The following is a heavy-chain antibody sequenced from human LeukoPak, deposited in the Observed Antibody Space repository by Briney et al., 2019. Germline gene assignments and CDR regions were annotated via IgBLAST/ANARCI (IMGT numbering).Heavy chain of an antibody. CDR3: ASHYTYGGNSASIY. J-gene: IGHJ4*02. V-gene: IGHV3-48*01. CDR2: ISSSSSTI. Sequence: GGSLRLSCAASGFTFSSYSMNWVRQAPGKGLEWVSYISSSSSTIYYADSVKGRFTISRDNAKNSLYLQMNSLRAEDTAVYYCASHYTYGGNSASIYWGQGTLVTVSS. CDR1: GFTFSSYS. D-gene: IGHD4-23*01.